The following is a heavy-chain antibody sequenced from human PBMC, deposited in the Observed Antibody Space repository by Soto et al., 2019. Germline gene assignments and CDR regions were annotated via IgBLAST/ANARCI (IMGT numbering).Heavy chain of an antibody. V-gene: IGHV3-74*01. CDR1: GFTFSSYW. Sequence: EVQLVESGGGLVQPGGSLRLSCAASGFTFSSYWMHWVRQAPGKGLVWVSRINSDGSSTSYADSVKGRFTISRDNVKNTLYLQMNSLRAEDTAVYYCASPGGVVVAATHPYGMDVWGQGTTVTVSS. D-gene: IGHD2-15*01. CDR3: ASPGGVVVAATHPYGMDV. CDR2: INSDGSST. J-gene: IGHJ6*02.